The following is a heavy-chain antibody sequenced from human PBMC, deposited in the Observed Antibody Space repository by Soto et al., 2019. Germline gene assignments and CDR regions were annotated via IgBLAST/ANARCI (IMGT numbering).Heavy chain of an antibody. CDR3: ARQEVGEHYSGYGDYPNPPYFDY. D-gene: IGHD4-17*01. CDR2: IYYSGST. J-gene: IGHJ4*02. V-gene: IGHV4-39*01. Sequence: PSETLSLTCTVSGGSISSSSYYWGWIRQPPGKGLEWMGSIYYSGSTYYNPSLKSRVTISVDTSKNQSSLKLSSVTAADTAVYYCARQEVGEHYSGYGDYPNPPYFDYWGQGTLVTVSS. CDR1: GGSISSSSYY.